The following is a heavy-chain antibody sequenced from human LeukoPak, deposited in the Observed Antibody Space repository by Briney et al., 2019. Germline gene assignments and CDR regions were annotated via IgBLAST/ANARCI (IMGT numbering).Heavy chain of an antibody. J-gene: IGHJ4*02. D-gene: IGHD4-17*01. CDR1: GYTFTSYY. CDR3: ARAATVTRFDY. Sequence: ASVKVSCEASGYTFTSYYMHWVRQAPGQGLEWMGIINPSGGSTSYAQKFQGRVTMTRDTSTSTVYMELSSLRSEDTGVYYCARAATVTRFDYWGQGTLVTVSS. CDR2: INPSGGST. V-gene: IGHV1-46*01.